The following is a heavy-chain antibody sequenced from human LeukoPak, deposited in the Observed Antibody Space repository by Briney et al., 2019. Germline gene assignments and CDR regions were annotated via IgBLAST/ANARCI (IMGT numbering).Heavy chain of an antibody. CDR2: ISSSGSTK. CDR1: GFAFSSYE. D-gene: IGHD7-27*01. Sequence: GGSLRLSCAASGFAFSSYEMNWVRQAPGKGLEWVSYISSSGSTKYYADSVKGRFTISRDNAKNSLYLQMNSLRAEDTAVYYCARDSNWGPDYWGQGTLVTVSS. J-gene: IGHJ4*02. V-gene: IGHV3-48*03. CDR3: ARDSNWGPDY.